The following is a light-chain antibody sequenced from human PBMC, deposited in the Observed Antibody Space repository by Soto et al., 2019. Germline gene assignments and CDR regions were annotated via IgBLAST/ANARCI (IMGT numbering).Light chain of an antibody. J-gene: IGLJ1*01. CDR1: SSYVGSYNL. CDR3: CSYAVSSSSV. CDR2: EGS. V-gene: IGLV2-23*01. Sequence: QSVLTQPASVSGSPGQSITISCTGTSSYVGSYNLVSWYQQHPGKAPKLMIYEGSKRPSGVSNRFSGSKSGNTASLTISGLQAEDEADYYCCSYAVSSSSVLGTSTNVT.